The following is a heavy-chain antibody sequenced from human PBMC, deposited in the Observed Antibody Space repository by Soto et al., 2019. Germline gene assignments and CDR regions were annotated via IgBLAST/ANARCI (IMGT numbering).Heavy chain of an antibody. CDR3: ARAGYFDIFDY. D-gene: IGHD3-9*01. Sequence: QVQLQQWGAGLLKPSETLSLTCAVYGGSFSGYYWSWIRQPPGKGLEWIGEINHSGSTNYNPSLKSRVTISVDTYKNQFSLKLSSVTAADTAVYYCARAGYFDIFDYWGQGTLVTVSS. J-gene: IGHJ4*02. V-gene: IGHV4-34*01. CDR2: INHSGST. CDR1: GGSFSGYY.